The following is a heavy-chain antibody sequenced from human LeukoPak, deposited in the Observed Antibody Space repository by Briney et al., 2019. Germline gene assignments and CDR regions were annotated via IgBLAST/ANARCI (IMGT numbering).Heavy chain of an antibody. CDR1: GGSVSSGSYY. D-gene: IGHD5-12*01. CDR2: INHSGST. V-gene: IGHV4-61*01. Sequence: ETLSLTCSVSGGSVSSGSYYWSWIRQPPGKGLEWIGEINHSGSTNYNPSLKSRVTISVDTSKNQFSLKLSSVTAADTAVYYCARGRGYKNYYYGMDVWGQGTTVTVSS. CDR3: ARGRGYKNYYYGMDV. J-gene: IGHJ6*02.